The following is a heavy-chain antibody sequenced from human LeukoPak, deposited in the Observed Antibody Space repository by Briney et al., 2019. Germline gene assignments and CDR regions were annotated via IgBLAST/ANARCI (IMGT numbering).Heavy chain of an antibody. CDR2: ISSSSYI. CDR3: ARSGGYSYGPFDY. CDR1: GFTFSSYS. J-gene: IGHJ4*02. V-gene: IGHV3-21*01. Sequence: PGGSLRLSCAASGFTFSSYSMNWVRQAPEKGLEWVSSISSSSYIYYADSVKGRFTISRDNAKNSLYLQMNSLRAEDTAVYYCARSGGYSYGPFDYWGQGTLVTVSS. D-gene: IGHD5-18*01.